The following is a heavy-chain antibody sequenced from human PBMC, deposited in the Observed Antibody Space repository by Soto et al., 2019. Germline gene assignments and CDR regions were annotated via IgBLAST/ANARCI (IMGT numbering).Heavy chain of an antibody. CDR2: IYKSATT. CDR3: ARGRYCLTGRCFPNWFDS. V-gene: IGHV4-30-4*01. J-gene: IGHJ5*01. D-gene: IGHD2-15*01. CDR1: GDSISTVDYF. Sequence: TSETLSLTXSVSGDSISTVDYFWAWIRQPPGQALEYIGYIYKSATTYYNPSFESRVAISLDTSKSQFSLNVTSVTAADTAVYFCARGRYCLTGRCFPNWFDSWGQGTLVTVSS.